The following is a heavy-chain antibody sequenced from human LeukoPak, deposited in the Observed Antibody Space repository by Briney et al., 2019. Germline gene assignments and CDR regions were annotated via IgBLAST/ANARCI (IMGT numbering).Heavy chain of an antibody. CDR1: GFTLSSYT. CDR2: ITSSSSTI. V-gene: IGHV3-48*01. Sequence: PGGSLRLSCAASGFTLSSYTMNWVRQAPGKGLEWLSHITSSSSTIYYADSVKGRFTISRDNAKNSLYLQMSSLRAEDTAVYYCAKAGDYSYFDYWGQGTLVTVSS. D-gene: IGHD4-11*01. J-gene: IGHJ4*02. CDR3: AKAGDYSYFDY.